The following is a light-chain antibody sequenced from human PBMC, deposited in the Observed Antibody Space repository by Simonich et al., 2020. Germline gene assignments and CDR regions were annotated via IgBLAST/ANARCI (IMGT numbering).Light chain of an antibody. V-gene: IGLV2-8*01. CDR2: EVS. CDR3: SSYAGSNNYWV. CDR1: SRDVGGYNY. Sequence: QSALTQPPSASGSPGQSVTISCTGTSRDVGGYNYVSWYQQHPGKAPKLMIYEVSKRPSGVPDRFSGSKAGNTASLTVSGLQAEDEADYYCSSYAGSNNYWVFGGGTKLTVL. J-gene: IGLJ3*02.